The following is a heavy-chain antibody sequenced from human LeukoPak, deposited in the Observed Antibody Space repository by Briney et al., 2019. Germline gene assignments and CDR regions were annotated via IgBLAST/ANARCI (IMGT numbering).Heavy chain of an antibody. D-gene: IGHD2-15*01. Sequence: GGSLRLSCAASGFTFSSYGMNWVRQALGKGLEWISGISPSGGGTYYADFVKGRFTISRDDSKNTLYLQMNSLRGDDTAVYYCAKSGLNRFDYWGQGTLVTVSS. CDR1: GFTFSSYG. J-gene: IGHJ4*02. CDR3: AKSGLNRFDY. V-gene: IGHV3-23*01. CDR2: ISPSGGGT.